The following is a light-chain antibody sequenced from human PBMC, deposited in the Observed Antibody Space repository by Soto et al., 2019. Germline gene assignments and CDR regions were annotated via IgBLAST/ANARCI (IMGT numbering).Light chain of an antibody. CDR1: QSVSSY. CDR2: GAS. J-gene: IGKJ1*01. V-gene: IGKV3-20*01. Sequence: EIVLTQSPGTLSLSPGERATLSCRASQSVSSYLAWYQQNPGQAPRLLIYGASNRATGIPDRFSGSGSGTDFTLTISRLEPEDFAVYYCQQYGSSPLWTFGQGTKVDIK. CDR3: QQYGSSPLWT.